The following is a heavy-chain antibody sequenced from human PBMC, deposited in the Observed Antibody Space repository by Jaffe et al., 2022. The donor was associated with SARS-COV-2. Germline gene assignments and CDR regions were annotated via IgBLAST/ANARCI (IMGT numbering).Heavy chain of an antibody. D-gene: IGHD5-18*01. CDR3: AKGAAAMVSNYYYGMDV. CDR1: GFTFSSYG. V-gene: IGHV3-30*18. Sequence: QVQLVESGGGVVQPGRSLRLSCAASGFTFSSYGMHWVRQAPGKGLEWVAVISYDGSNKYYADSVKGRFTISRDNSKNTLYLQMNSLRAEDTAVYYCAKGAAAMVSNYYYGMDVWGQGTTVTVSS. J-gene: IGHJ6*02. CDR2: ISYDGSNK.